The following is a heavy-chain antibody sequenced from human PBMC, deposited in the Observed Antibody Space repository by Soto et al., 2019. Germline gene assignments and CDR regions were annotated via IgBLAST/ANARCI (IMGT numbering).Heavy chain of an antibody. J-gene: IGHJ4*02. D-gene: IGHD1-1*01. CDR1: GCTFTSYA. V-gene: IGHV1-18*01. CDR3: ARGTTEEALDY. CDR2: FSDYNGNT. Sequence: ASVKVSCKASGCTFTSYAISWVRQAPGQGLEWMGCFSDYNGNTNYAQKFQGRVTMTTDTSTTTAYMELRSLRSDDTAVYYCARGTTEEALDYWGQGTLVTVSS.